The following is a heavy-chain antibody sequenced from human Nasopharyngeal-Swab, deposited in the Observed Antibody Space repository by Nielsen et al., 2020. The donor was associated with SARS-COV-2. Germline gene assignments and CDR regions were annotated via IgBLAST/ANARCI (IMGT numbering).Heavy chain of an antibody. Sequence: LSLTCAASGFTFSSYAMHWVRQAPGKGLEYVSAISSNGGSTYYANSVKGRFTISRDNSKNTLYLQMGSLRAEDMAVYYCARAEGGAPRYAFDIWGQGTMVTVSS. CDR3: ARAEGGAPRYAFDI. CDR1: GFTFSSYA. J-gene: IGHJ3*02. D-gene: IGHD3-16*01. V-gene: IGHV3-64*01. CDR2: ISSNGGST.